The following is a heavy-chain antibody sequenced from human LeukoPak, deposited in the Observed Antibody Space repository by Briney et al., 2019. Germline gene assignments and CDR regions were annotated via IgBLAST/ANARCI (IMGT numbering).Heavy chain of an antibody. J-gene: IGHJ3*01. Sequence: KTSETLSLTCSVSGGSISNYYWSWIRQSPGMRLEWIGYIFYSGSTDYNPSLKSRVTISLDTSKNQFSLKLSSVTAADTAIYYCARSDTSGGTIAFDAFDVWGQGTMVTVSS. CDR3: ARSDTSGGTIAFDAFDV. D-gene: IGHD3-16*02. V-gene: IGHV4-59*01. CDR1: GGSISNYY. CDR2: IFYSGST.